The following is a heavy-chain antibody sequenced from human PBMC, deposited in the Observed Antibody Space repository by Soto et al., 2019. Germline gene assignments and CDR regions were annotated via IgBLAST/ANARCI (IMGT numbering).Heavy chain of an antibody. V-gene: IGHV5-51*01. CDR3: AATPKQQSGVFDI. CDR2: IYPGDSDT. CDR1: GYSFTSYW. D-gene: IGHD6-13*01. Sequence: PGESLKISCKGSGYSFTSYWIGWVRQMPGKGLEWMGIIYPGDSDTRYSPSFQGQVTISADKSISTAYLQWSSLKASDTAMYYWAATPKQQSGVFDIGGQGKMVTVSS. J-gene: IGHJ3*02.